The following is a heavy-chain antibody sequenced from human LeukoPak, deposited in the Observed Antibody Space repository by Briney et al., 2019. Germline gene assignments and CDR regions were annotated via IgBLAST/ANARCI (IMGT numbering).Heavy chain of an antibody. CDR1: GGSISSYY. J-gene: IGHJ4*02. V-gene: IGHV4-4*07. Sequence: SETLSLTCTVSGGSISSYYWSWIRQPAGKGLEWIGRIYTSGSTNYNPSLKSRVTMSVETSKNQFSLKLSSVTAADTAVYYCARVSGYYDSSGYYGIYFDYWGQGTLVTVSS. CDR3: ARVSGYYDSSGYYGIYFDY. CDR2: IYTSGST. D-gene: IGHD3-22*01.